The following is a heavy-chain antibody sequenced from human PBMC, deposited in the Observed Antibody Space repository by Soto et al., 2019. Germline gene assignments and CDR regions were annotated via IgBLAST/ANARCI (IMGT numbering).Heavy chain of an antibody. CDR1: GVTFSSYS. V-gene: IGHV1-69*06. CDR2: IIPIFGTA. D-gene: IGHD2-2*02. Sequence: SLKVSCKASGVTFSSYSISWVRQAPGQGLEWMGGIIPIFGTANYAQKFQGRVTITADKSTSTAYMELSSLRSEDTAVYYCARDSYTRNNWFDPWGQGTLVTVSS. CDR3: ARDSYTRNNWFDP. J-gene: IGHJ5*02.